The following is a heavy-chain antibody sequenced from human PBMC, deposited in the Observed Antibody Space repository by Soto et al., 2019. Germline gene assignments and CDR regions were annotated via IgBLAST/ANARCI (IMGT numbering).Heavy chain of an antibody. CDR3: AIHSGHYYGSGSYDYRDY. D-gene: IGHD3-10*01. J-gene: IGHJ4*02. V-gene: IGHV4-39*01. CDR2: IYYSGST. Sequence: SETLSLTCTVSGGSISSSSYYWGWIRQPPGKGLEWIGSIYYSGSTYYNPSLKSRVTISVDTSKNQFSLKLSSVTAADTAVYYCAIHSGHYYGSGSYDYRDYWGQGTLVT. CDR1: GGSISSSSYY.